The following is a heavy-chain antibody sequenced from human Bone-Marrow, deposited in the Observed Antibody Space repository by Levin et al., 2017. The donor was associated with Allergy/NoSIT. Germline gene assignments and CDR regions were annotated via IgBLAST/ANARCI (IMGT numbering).Heavy chain of an antibody. J-gene: IGHJ5*02. Sequence: ASVKVSCKASGYTFTSHGISWVRRAPGQGPEWLGWISAYDGQTNYAQKLQGRVTMTTDTSTTTAYMELHNLRFDDTAVYYCVRDFAYSRRLRRPGAAEWVWLDPWGQGTLVTVSS. V-gene: IGHV1-18*04. CDR2: ISAYDGQT. CDR1: GYTFTSHG. CDR3: VRDFAYSRRLRRPGAAEWVWLDP. D-gene: IGHD1-26*01.